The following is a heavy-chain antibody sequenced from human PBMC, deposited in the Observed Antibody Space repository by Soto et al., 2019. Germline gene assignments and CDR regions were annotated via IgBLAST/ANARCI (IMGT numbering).Heavy chain of an antibody. CDR3: AKAAQGIVYSGYDFWFDP. CDR1: GFTFSSYA. J-gene: IGHJ5*02. CDR2: ISGSGGST. D-gene: IGHD5-12*01. V-gene: IGHV3-23*01. Sequence: GGSLRLSCAASGFTFSSYAMSWVRQAPGKGLEWVSAISGSGGSTYYADSVKGRFTISRDNSKNTLYLQMNSLRAEDTAVYYCAKAAQGIVYSGYDFWFDPWGQGTLVTVSS.